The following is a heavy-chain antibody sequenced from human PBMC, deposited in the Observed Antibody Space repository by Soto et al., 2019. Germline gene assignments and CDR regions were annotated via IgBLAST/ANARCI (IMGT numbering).Heavy chain of an antibody. CDR1: GDSISRGGYY. CDR3: ARDGAGAYGLGWFDP. J-gene: IGHJ5*02. V-gene: IGHV4-31*03. Sequence: QVQLQESGPGLVKPSQTLSLTCTVSGDSISRGGYYWNWLRQHPRKGLEWIGYIYHSGSTIYNPSLKSRVTISVDTSKNRLSVELSNVTAADTAGYYCARDGAGAYGLGWFDPWGQGILVTVSS. CDR2: IYHSGST. D-gene: IGHD2-21*01.